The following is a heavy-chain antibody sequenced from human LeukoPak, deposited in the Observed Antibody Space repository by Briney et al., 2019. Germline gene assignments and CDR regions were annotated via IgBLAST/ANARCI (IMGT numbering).Heavy chain of an antibody. CDR1: SYTFTSYG. D-gene: IGHD2-21*01. V-gene: IGHV1-18*01. J-gene: IGHJ4*02. CDR2: ISAYNGNT. CDR3: ARDSTVVSFKDY. Sequence: ASVKVSCKASSYTFTSYGISWVRQAPGQGLEWMGWISAYNGNTNYAQKLQGRVTVTTDTSTSTAYMELRSLRSDDTAVYYCARDSTVVSFKDYWGQGTLVTVSS.